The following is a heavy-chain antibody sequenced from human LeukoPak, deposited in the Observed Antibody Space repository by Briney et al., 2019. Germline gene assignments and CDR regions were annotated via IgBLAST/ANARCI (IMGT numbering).Heavy chain of an antibody. Sequence: ASVKVSCKVSGYTLTELSMHWVRQAPGKGLEWMGGFDPEDGETIYAQKFQGRVTMTEDTSTDTAYMELSSLRSEDTAVYYCARAYYDSSGYAFDYWGQGTLVTVSS. J-gene: IGHJ4*02. V-gene: IGHV1-24*01. CDR1: GYTLTELS. CDR3: ARAYYDSSGYAFDY. CDR2: FDPEDGET. D-gene: IGHD3-22*01.